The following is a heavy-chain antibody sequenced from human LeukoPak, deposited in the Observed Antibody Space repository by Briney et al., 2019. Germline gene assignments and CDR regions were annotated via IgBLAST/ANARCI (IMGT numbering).Heavy chain of an antibody. CDR2: IRSAHYGGTT. J-gene: IGHJ4*02. Sequence: GGSLRLSCTTSGFTFGESAMSWVREAPGKGLEWLGFIRSAHYGGTTEYVASVRGRFTISRDDSKSIAYLQMNSLKTEDTAVYYCTREVGTRSPYWGQGTLVTVSS. D-gene: IGHD2-8*01. CDR1: GFTFGESA. V-gene: IGHV3-49*04. CDR3: TREVGTRSPY.